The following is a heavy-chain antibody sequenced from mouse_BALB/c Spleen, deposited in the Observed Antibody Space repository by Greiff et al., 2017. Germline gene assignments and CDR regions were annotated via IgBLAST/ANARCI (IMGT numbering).Heavy chain of an antibody. CDR1: GDSITSGY. V-gene: IGHV3-8*02. CDR3: ARWDYGSSWFAY. D-gene: IGHD1-1*01. J-gene: IGHJ3*01. Sequence: VQLKESGPSLVKPSQTLSLTCSVTGDSITSGYWNWIRKFPGNKLEYMGYISYSGSTYYNPSLKSRISITRDTSKNQYYLQLNSVTTEDTATYYCARWDYGSSWFAYWGQGTLVTVSA. CDR2: ISYSGST.